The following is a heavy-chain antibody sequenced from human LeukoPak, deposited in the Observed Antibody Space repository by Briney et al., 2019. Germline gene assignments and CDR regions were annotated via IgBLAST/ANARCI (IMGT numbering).Heavy chain of an antibody. Sequence: GGSLRLSCAASGFIFRDYAMHWVRQAPGKGLEWVGVIWHDGSNKYYADSVKGRFTISRDNSRDTLYLQMDSLRADDTAVYYCARPGIVDASFDAWGQGTLVIVSS. CDR1: GFIFRDYA. J-gene: IGHJ4*02. CDR2: IWHDGSNK. V-gene: IGHV3-33*01. CDR3: ARPGIVDASFDA. D-gene: IGHD1-26*01.